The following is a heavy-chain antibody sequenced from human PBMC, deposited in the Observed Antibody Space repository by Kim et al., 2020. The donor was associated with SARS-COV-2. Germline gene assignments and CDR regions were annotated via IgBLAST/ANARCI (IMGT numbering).Heavy chain of an antibody. J-gene: IGHJ6*02. V-gene: IGHV3-11*06. Sequence: GGSLRLSCAASGFIFDDYYMTWIRQAPGKGLEWVSYISPSSTYTNYADSVKGRFTISRDNARNSLYLQMNSLRAEDTALYYCARDISGGPGGMDVWGQG. CDR1: GFIFDDYY. CDR3: ARDISGGPGGMDV. D-gene: IGHD6-19*01. CDR2: ISPSSTYT.